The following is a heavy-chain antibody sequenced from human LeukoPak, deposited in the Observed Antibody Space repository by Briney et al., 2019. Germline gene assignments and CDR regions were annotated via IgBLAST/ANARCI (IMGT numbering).Heavy chain of an antibody. CDR2: ISGSGDNT. J-gene: IGHJ4*02. V-gene: IGHV3-23*01. CDR3: ARDRGTTRGGGLDY. CDR1: GFTFSSFA. D-gene: IGHD1-7*01. Sequence: GGSLRLSCAASGFTFSSFAMNWVRQAPGKGLEWVSSISGSGDNTCYADSVKGRFTISRDNSKNTLYLQMNSLRAEDTAVYHCARDRGTTRGGGLDYWGQGTLATVPS.